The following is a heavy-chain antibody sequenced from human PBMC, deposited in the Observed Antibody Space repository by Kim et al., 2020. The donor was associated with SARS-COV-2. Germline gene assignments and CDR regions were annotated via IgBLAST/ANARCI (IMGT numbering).Heavy chain of an antibody. D-gene: IGHD6-19*01. CDR2: TYYRSRWYS. Sequence: SQTLSLTCAISGDSVSSNSAAWNWIRQSPSRGLEWLGRTYYRSRWYSDYAVSVKSRITINPDTSKSQFSLQLNSVTPEDTAVYYCARSPLIAVAGIDYYFYGMGVWGQGTTVTVSS. CDR1: GDSVSSNSAA. V-gene: IGHV6-1*01. J-gene: IGHJ6*02. CDR3: ARSPLIAVAGIDYYFYGMGV.